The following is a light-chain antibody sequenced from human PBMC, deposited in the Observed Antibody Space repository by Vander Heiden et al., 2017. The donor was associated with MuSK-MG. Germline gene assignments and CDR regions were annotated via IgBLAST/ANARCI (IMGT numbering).Light chain of an antibody. CDR3: QQYGSSLPIT. CDR1: QPTDSAY. V-gene: IGKV3-20*01. Sequence: EIVLTQSPVTLSLSPGERATLSCRASQPTDSAYFAWYPQKPGQAPELLIYATSGRATGVPDRFSGSGSRTDFTLTISRLEPEDFAVYYCQQYGSSLPITFGQGTRLEIK. J-gene: IGKJ5*01. CDR2: ATS.